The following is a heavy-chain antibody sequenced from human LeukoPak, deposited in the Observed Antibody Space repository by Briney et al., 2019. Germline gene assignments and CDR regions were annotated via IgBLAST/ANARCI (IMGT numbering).Heavy chain of an antibody. V-gene: IGHV3-72*01. CDR2: TRNEANIYTT. Sequence: GGSLRLSCAASGFTFSSYWMSWVRQAPGKGLEWVGRTRNEANIYTTKYAASVKGRFPISRDDSKNSLYLQMNSLKTEDTAVYYCASPVGATTVRAFDIWGQGTMVTVSS. CDR3: ASPVGATTVRAFDI. CDR1: GFTFSSYW. J-gene: IGHJ3*02. D-gene: IGHD1-26*01.